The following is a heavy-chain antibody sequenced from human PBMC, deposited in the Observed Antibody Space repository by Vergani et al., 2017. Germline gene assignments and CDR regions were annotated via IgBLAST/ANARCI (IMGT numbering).Heavy chain of an antibody. V-gene: IGHV4-39*07. CDR2: IYYSGST. J-gene: IGHJ4*02. CDR3: ARDGQYSSSWYGY. Sequence: QLQLQESGPGLVKPSETLSLTCTVSGGSISSSSYYWGWIRQPPGKGLEWIGSIYYSGSTYYNPSLKSRVTISVDTSKNQFSLKLSSVTAADTAVYYCARDGQYSSSWYGYWGQGTLVTVSS. CDR1: GGSISSSSYY. D-gene: IGHD6-13*01.